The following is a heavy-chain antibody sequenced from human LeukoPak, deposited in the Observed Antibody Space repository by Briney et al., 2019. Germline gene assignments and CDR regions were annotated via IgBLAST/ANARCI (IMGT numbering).Heavy chain of an antibody. CDR2: ISGSGGST. CDR1: GFTFSSYA. J-gene: IGHJ4*02. CDR3: AKGNPRAGITMPQVVDY. D-gene: IGHD3-10*01. Sequence: GGSLRLSCAASGFTFSSYAMSWVRQAPGKGLEWVSAISGSGGSTYYADSVKGRFTISRDNSKNTLYLQMNSLRAEDTAVYYCAKGNPRAGITMPQVVDYWGQGTLVTVSS. V-gene: IGHV3-23*01.